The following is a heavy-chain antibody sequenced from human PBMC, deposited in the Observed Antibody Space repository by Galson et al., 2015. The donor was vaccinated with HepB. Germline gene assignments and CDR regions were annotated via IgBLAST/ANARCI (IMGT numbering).Heavy chain of an antibody. Sequence: SLRLSCAASGFTFSSYAMHWVRQAPGKGLEWVAVISYDGSNKYYADSVKGRFTISRDNSKNTLYLQMNSLRAEDTAVYYCARGPGDGPSGDYYGMDVWGQGTTVTVSS. V-gene: IGHV3-30*04. CDR1: GFTFSSYA. CDR2: ISYDGSNK. J-gene: IGHJ6*02. CDR3: ARGPGDGPSGDYYGMDV. D-gene: IGHD3-10*01.